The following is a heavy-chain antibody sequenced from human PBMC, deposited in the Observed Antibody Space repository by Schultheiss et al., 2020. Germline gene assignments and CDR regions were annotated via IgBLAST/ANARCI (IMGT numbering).Heavy chain of an antibody. CDR1: GYTFTSYD. CDR2: MNPNSGNT. CDR3: ARAHYARYSSSWTPRRADAFDI. V-gene: IGHV1-8*01. Sequence: ASVKVSCKASGYTFTSYDINWVRQATGQGLEWMGWMNPNSGNTGYAQKFQGRVTMTRNTSISTAYMELSSLRSEDTAVYYCARAHYARYSSSWTPRRADAFDIWGQGTMVTVSS. D-gene: IGHD6-13*01. J-gene: IGHJ3*02.